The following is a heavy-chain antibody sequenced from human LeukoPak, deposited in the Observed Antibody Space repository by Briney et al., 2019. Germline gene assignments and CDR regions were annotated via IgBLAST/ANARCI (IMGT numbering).Heavy chain of an antibody. V-gene: IGHV3-74*01. J-gene: IGHJ1*01. CDR3: ARAPSEIGGYYPEYFRH. Sequence: GGSLRLSCAASGFTFSTYWMHWVRQAPGKGLVWVSRIKSDGSTEYADSVKGRFTISRDNAKNTISLQMNSLRPEDTGVYYCARAPSEIGGYYPEYFRHWGQGTLVTVSP. D-gene: IGHD3-3*01. CDR2: IKSDGST. CDR1: GFTFSTYW.